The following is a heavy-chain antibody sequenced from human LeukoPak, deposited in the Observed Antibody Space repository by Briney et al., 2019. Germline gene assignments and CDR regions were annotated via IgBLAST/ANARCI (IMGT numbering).Heavy chain of an antibody. CDR2: ISWNSGSI. J-gene: IGHJ4*02. D-gene: IGHD3-22*01. Sequence: PGGSLRLSCAASGFTFDDYAMHWVRQAPGKGLEWVSGISWNSGSIGYADSVKGRFTISRDNAKNSLYLQMNSLRAEDTALYYCAKDKNDSSGYSRTDYWGQGTLVTVSS. CDR1: GFTFDDYA. V-gene: IGHV3-9*01. CDR3: AKDKNDSSGYSRTDY.